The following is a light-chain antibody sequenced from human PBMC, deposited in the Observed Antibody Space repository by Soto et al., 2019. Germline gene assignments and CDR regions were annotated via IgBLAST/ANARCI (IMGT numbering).Light chain of an antibody. CDR2: AAS. J-gene: IGKJ4*01. Sequence: PSSFSASTGDRVTITCRASQGISSYLAWYHQKPGKAPKLLIYAASTLQSGVPSRFSGSGSGTEFTLTISSLQSEDCAIYYCQQYHTWPITFGGGTKVDIK. CDR3: QQYHTWPIT. CDR1: QGISSY. V-gene: IGKV1-8*01.